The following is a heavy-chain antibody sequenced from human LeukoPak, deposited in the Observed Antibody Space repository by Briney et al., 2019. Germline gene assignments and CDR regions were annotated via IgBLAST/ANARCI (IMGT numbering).Heavy chain of an antibody. CDR2: IYYSGST. Sequence: SETLSLTCTVSGGSISSSSYYWGWIRQPPGKGLEWIGSIYYSGSTYYNPSLKSRVTISVDTSKNQFSLKLSSVTAADTAVYYCARVIDDILTGFIDYRGQGTLVTVSS. V-gene: IGHV4-39*07. CDR1: GGSISSSSYY. J-gene: IGHJ4*02. CDR3: ARVIDDILTGFIDY. D-gene: IGHD3-9*01.